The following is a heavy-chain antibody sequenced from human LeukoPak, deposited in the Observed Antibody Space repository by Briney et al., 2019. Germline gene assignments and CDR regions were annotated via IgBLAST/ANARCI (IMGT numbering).Heavy chain of an antibody. V-gene: IGHV3-7*01. CDR2: IKQDGSEK. CDR1: VFTPSSYW. Sequence: PGGALRLSCVDSVFTPSSYWMSWVRPAPGKGLEWVANIKQDGSEKYYVDTVKGRVTISRDNAKYSLYLQMNSLRGEDTAVHYCARDGGWRWLLDDGAFDIWGQGTMVTVSS. D-gene: IGHD5-24*01. CDR3: ARDGGWRWLLDDGAFDI. J-gene: IGHJ3*02.